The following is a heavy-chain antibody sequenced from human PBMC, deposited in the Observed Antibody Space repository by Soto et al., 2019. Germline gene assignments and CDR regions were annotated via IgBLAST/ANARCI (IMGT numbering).Heavy chain of an antibody. CDR2: INAGNGNP. J-gene: IGHJ5*02. V-gene: IGHV1-3*01. CDR1: GYTFTSYA. Sequence: QVQLVQSGAEVKKPGASVKVSCKASGYTFTSYAMPWVRQAPGQRLEWMGWINAGNGNPKYSQKFQGRVTITRDTSAGTAYMELSSLRSEYTAVYYCARDPYSSGFNWFDPWGQGTLVTVSS. CDR3: ARDPYSSGFNWFDP. D-gene: IGHD6-25*01.